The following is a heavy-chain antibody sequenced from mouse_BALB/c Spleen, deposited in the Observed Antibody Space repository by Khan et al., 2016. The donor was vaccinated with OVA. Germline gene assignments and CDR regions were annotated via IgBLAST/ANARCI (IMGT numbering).Heavy chain of an antibody. Sequence: EVQLQESGPGLVKPSQSLSLTCTVTGYSITSDYAWNWLRQSPGNKLEWMGYINYSGRTSYNPSLKSRISMTRDTSKNQFFLQLNSVTTEDTATYCCARGYWFFDFWGAGTTVTVSS. V-gene: IGHV3-2*02. CDR1: GYSITSDYA. CDR2: INYSGRT. CDR3: ARGYWFFDF. J-gene: IGHJ1*01.